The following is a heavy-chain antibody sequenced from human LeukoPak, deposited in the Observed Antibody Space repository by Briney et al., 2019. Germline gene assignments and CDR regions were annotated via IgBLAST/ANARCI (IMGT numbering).Heavy chain of an antibody. CDR3: AREDWFYFDY. CDR2: INQDGGMK. V-gene: IGHV3-7*05. Sequence: PGGSLRLSCAASGFTFRSSWMSWVRQAPGKGLEWVACINQDGGMKHYLGSVKDRFTISRDNAENSLYLQISSLRAEDTAVYYCAREDWFYFDYWGQGTPVAVSS. J-gene: IGHJ4*02. D-gene: IGHD3-3*01. CDR1: GFTFRSSW.